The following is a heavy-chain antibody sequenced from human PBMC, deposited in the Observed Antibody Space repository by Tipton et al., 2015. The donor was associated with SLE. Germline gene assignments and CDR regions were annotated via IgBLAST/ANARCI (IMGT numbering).Heavy chain of an antibody. CDR3: ARDSKCGGECYDS. V-gene: IGHV4-34*01. CDR1: GGSSSGYY. Sequence: TLSLTCAVNGGSSSGYYWSWIRQSPGKALEWIGDIHDSGSSNYNPSLKSRVSISVDTSKTQFSLKLSSVTAADTAVYYCARDSKCGGECYDSWGQGTLVTVSS. D-gene: IGHD2-21*01. CDR2: IHDSGSS. J-gene: IGHJ4*02.